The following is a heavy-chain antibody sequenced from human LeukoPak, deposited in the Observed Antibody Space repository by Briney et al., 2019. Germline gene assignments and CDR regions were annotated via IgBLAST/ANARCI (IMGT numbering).Heavy chain of an antibody. CDR3: ARDHDGPRGRNRGYLQH. CDR2: INPSDGTT. Sequence: GASVKVSCKAPGYTFTSYYMHWVRQAPGQGLEWMGIINPSDGTTDYAQKFEGRVTMTRDTSTSTVYMELSSLRSEDTAVYYCARDHDGPRGRNRGYLQHWGQGTLVTVSS. CDR1: GYTFTSYY. V-gene: IGHV1-46*01. J-gene: IGHJ1*01. D-gene: IGHD1-14*01.